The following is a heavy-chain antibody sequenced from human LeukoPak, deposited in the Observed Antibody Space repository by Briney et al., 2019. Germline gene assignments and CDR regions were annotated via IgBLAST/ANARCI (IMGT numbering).Heavy chain of an antibody. D-gene: IGHD3-3*01. CDR1: GFTFSSYE. CDR3: ARDELWSGSAVGY. CDR2: ISSSSSYI. J-gene: IGHJ4*02. Sequence: GGSLRLSCAVSGFTFSSYEMTWVRQAPGKGLVWVSSISSSSSYIYYADSVKGRFTISRDNAKNSLYLQMNSLRAEDTAVYYCARDELWSGSAVGYWGQGTLVTVSS. V-gene: IGHV3-21*01.